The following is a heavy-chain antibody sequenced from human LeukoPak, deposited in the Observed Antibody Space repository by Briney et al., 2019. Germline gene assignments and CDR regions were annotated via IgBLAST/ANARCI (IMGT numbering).Heavy chain of an antibody. CDR3: ARVRVQFDY. CDR2: INHSGST. Sequence: SETLSLTCAVYGGSFSGYYWSWTRQPPGKGLEWIGEINHSGSTNYNPSLKSRVTISVDTSKNQFSLKPSSVTAADTAVYYCARVRVQFDYWGQGTLVTVSS. V-gene: IGHV4-34*01. J-gene: IGHJ4*02. CDR1: GGSFSGYY.